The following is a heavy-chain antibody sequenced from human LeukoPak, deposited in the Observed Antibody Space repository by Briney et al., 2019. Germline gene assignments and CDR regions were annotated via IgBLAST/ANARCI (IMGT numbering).Heavy chain of an antibody. CDR2: IIPIFGTA. Sequence: ASVKVSCKASGGTFSSYAISWVRQAPGQGLEWMGGIIPIFGTANYAQKFQGRVTITADESTSTAYMELSSLRSEDTAVYYCARVAPVGSSSLYYYYYMDVWGKGTTVTVSS. D-gene: IGHD6-6*01. CDR1: GGTFSSYA. CDR3: ARVAPVGSSSLYYYYYMDV. V-gene: IGHV1-69*01. J-gene: IGHJ6*03.